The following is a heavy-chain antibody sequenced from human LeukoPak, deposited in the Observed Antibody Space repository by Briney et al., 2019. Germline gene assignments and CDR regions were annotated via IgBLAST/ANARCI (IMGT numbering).Heavy chain of an antibody. D-gene: IGHD2-15*01. CDR3: ARRCSGGSCYFDY. CDR1: GYTFTSYA. J-gene: IGHJ4*02. CDR2: INAGNGNT. Sequence: ASVKVSCKASGYTFTSYAMHWVRQAPGQRLEWMGWINAGNGNTKYSQKFQGRVTITRDTAASTAYMELSSLRSEDTAVYYCARRCSGGSCYFDYWGQGTLVTVSS. V-gene: IGHV1-3*01.